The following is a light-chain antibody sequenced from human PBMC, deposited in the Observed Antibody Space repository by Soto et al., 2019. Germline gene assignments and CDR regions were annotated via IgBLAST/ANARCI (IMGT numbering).Light chain of an antibody. CDR2: DAS. J-gene: IGKJ3*01. V-gene: IGKV3-11*01. Sequence: EIVLTQSPATLSLSPGERATLSCRASQSVSSYLAWYQQKPGQAPRLLIYDASNRATGIPARFSGSGSGTDFTLTISSLEPEDFAVYYCQQRSNLPREGFTFGPGTKVDIK. CDR3: QQRSNLPREGFT. CDR1: QSVSSY.